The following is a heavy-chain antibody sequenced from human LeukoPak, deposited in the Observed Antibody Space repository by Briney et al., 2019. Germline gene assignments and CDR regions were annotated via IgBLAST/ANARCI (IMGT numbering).Heavy chain of an antibody. CDR3: TRIGLESSDY. Sequence: GGSLKLSCAASGFTFSDFAMHWVSQASGKGLEWVGRVRSKAINYATAYAASVKGRFTISRDDSKNTAYLQMNSLKTEDTAVYYCTRIGLESSDYWGQGTLVTVSS. J-gene: IGHJ4*02. CDR1: GFTFSDFA. V-gene: IGHV3-73*01. D-gene: IGHD6-13*01. CDR2: VRSKAINYAT.